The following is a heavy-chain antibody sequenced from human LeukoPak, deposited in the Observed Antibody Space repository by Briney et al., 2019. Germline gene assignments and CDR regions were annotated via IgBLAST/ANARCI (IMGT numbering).Heavy chain of an antibody. V-gene: IGHV1-69*05. CDR1: GGTFSSYA. D-gene: IGHD4-23*01. CDR3: ARDYGGCTDY. Sequence: SVKVSCKASGGTFSSYAISWVRQAPGQGLEWMGGIIPIFGTASYAQKFQGRVTMTRDTSTSTVYMELSSLRSEDTAVYYCARDYGGCTDYWGQGTLVTVSS. CDR2: IIPIFGTA. J-gene: IGHJ4*02.